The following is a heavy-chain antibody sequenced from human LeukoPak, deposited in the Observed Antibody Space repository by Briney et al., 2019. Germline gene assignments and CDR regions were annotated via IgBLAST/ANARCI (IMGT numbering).Heavy chain of an antibody. J-gene: IGHJ4*02. Sequence: GGSLRLSCAASGFTLSNAWMSWVRQAPGKGLEWVGRIKRKTDGGTTDYAAPVKGRFTISRDDSKNTLYLQMNSLKTEDTAVYYCTTIAAAGQIDYWGQGTQVTVSS. CDR1: GFTLSNAW. CDR2: IKRKTDGGTT. CDR3: TTIAAAGQIDY. V-gene: IGHV3-15*01. D-gene: IGHD6-13*01.